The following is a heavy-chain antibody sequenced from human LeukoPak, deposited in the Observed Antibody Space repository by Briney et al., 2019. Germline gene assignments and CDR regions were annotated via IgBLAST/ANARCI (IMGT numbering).Heavy chain of an antibody. CDR2: IYYSGGT. CDR1: GGSITSGLYS. CDR3: ARTTEGYAGGPGYSYYYYMDV. Sequence: SETLSLTCAVSGGSITSGLYSWSWLRQPPGKGLEWIGYIYYSGGTYYNPSLKSRVTISIDTSKNQVSLKLRSVTAADTAVYYCARTTEGYAGGPGYSYYYYMDVWGKGTTVTISS. D-gene: IGHD5-12*01. V-gene: IGHV4-30-4*07. J-gene: IGHJ6*03.